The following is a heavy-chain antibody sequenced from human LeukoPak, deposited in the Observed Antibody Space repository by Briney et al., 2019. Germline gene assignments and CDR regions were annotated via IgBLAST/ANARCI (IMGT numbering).Heavy chain of an antibody. CDR3: ARASTIFGHFAY. V-gene: IGHV4-39*07. CDR1: GGSISGTPYY. CDR2: IYYSGST. Sequence: SETLSLTCAISGGSISGTPYYWGWIRQPPGKGLEWIGSIYYSGSTYYDPSLKSRLTISVDTSKNQFSLKLSSVTAADTAVYYCARASTIFGHFAYWGRGTLVTVSS. D-gene: IGHD3-3*01. J-gene: IGHJ4*02.